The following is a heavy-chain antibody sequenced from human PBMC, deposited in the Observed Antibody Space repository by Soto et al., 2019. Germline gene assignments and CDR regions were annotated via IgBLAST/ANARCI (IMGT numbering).Heavy chain of an antibody. D-gene: IGHD1-26*01. CDR3: ASSSKRAYSGSYYGYYYYYGMDV. J-gene: IGHJ6*02. V-gene: IGHV5-51*01. Sequence: PGESLKISCKGSGYSFTSYWIGWVRQMPGQGLEWMGIIYPGDSGTRYSPSFQGQVTISADKSISTAYLQWSSLKASDTSMYYCASSSKRAYSGSYYGYYYYYGMDVWGQGTTVTVSS. CDR2: IYPGDSGT. CDR1: GYSFTSYW.